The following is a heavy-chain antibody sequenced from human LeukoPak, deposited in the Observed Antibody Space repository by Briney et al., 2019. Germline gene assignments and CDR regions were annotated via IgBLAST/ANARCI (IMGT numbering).Heavy chain of an antibody. CDR3: AKDGDEGYGDYPYYFDY. J-gene: IGHJ4*02. Sequence: GRSLRLSCAASGFTFSTYAVHWVRQAPGKGLEWVAVISYDGSKRYYADSVKGRFTISRDNSKNAFLQMNSLRAEDTAVYYCAKDGDEGYGDYPYYFDYWGQGTLVTVSS. V-gene: IGHV3-30-3*01. CDR1: GFTFSTYA. CDR2: ISYDGSKR. D-gene: IGHD4-17*01.